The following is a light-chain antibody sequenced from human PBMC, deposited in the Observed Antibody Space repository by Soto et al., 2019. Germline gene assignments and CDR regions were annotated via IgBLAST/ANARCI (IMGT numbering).Light chain of an antibody. Sequence: QSALTQPASVSGSPGQSITISCTGTSSDVGSYNLVSWYQQHPGKAPKLMIYEGSKRPSGVSNRFSGSKAGNTASLTISGVQAEDEADYHCCLYAGSSTVVFAGGTKVTVL. J-gene: IGLJ2*01. CDR1: SSDVGSYNL. CDR3: CLYAGSSTVV. CDR2: EGS. V-gene: IGLV2-23*01.